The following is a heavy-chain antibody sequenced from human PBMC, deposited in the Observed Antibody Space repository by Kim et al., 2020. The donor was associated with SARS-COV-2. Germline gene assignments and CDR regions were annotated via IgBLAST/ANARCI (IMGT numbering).Heavy chain of an antibody. CDR1: GFTFSNAW. Sequence: GGSLRLSCAASGFTFSNAWMSWVRQAPGKGLEWVGCIKSKTDGGTTDYAAPVKGRFTISRDDSKNTLYLQMNSLKTEDTAVYYCTTDQGAPTVVTRAYYFDYWGQGTLVTVSS. V-gene: IGHV3-15*01. CDR2: IKSKTDGGTT. J-gene: IGHJ4*02. D-gene: IGHD4-17*01. CDR3: TTDQGAPTVVTRAYYFDY.